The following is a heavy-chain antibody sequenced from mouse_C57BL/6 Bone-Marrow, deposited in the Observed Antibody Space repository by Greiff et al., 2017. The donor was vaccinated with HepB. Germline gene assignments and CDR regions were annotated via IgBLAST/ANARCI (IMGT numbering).Heavy chain of an antibody. J-gene: IGHJ2*01. CDR1: GYTFTSYD. Sequence: QVHVKQSGPELVKPGASVKLSCKASGYTFTSYDINWVKQRPGQGLEWIGWIYPRDGSTKYNEKFKGKATLTVDTSSSTAYMELHSLTSEDSAVYFCALSYYYGSLDYWGQGTTLTVSS. V-gene: IGHV1-85*01. D-gene: IGHD1-1*01. CDR2: IYPRDGST. CDR3: ALSYYYGSLDY.